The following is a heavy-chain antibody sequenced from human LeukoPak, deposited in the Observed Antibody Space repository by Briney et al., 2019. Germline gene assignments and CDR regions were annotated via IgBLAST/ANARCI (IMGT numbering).Heavy chain of an antibody. J-gene: IGHJ3*02. CDR2: ISSSSSYI. CDR3: ARDLYDFWSGFDI. Sequence: GGSLRLSCAASGLTFSSYSMNWVRQAPGKGLEWVSSISSSSSYIYYADSVKGRFTISRDNAKNSLYLQMNSLRAEDTAVYYCARDLYDFWSGFDIWGQGTMVTVSS. V-gene: IGHV3-21*01. CDR1: GLTFSSYS. D-gene: IGHD3-3*01.